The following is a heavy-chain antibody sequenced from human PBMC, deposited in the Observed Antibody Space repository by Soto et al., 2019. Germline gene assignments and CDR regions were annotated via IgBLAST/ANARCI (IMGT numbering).Heavy chain of an antibody. J-gene: IGHJ3*02. Sequence: EVQLVESGGGLVQPGGSLRLSCAASGFTFSSYSINWVRQAPGKGLEWVSNISSSSSIIYYEASEKGRFTISRENAKNTLYLTMKRPSAEDTAVYYCARENPTRGGGAFDIWGQGTMVTVSS. CDR1: GFTFSSYS. D-gene: IGHD3-16*01. V-gene: IGHV3-48*01. CDR2: ISSSSSII. CDR3: ARENPTRGGGAFDI.